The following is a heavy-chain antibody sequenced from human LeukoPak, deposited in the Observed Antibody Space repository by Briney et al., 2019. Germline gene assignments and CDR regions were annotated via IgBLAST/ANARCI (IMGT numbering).Heavy chain of an antibody. D-gene: IGHD6-6*01. CDR2: FSSSSSYI. Sequence: GGSLRLSCAASGFTFSSYSMNWVRQAPGKGLEWVSSFSSSSSYIYYADSVKGRFTISRDNTKNSLYLQMNSLRAEDTAVYYCARDLAAARADYYFDYWGQGTLVTVSS. J-gene: IGHJ4*02. CDR3: ARDLAAARADYYFDY. V-gene: IGHV3-21*01. CDR1: GFTFSSYS.